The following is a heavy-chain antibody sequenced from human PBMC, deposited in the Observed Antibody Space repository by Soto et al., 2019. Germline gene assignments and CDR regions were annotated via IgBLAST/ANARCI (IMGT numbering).Heavy chain of an antibody. V-gene: IGHV4-4*02. J-gene: IGHJ4*02. CDR2: VFHTGTT. CDR1: GDSVSSPYY. CDR3: ARSAGWYAVHS. Sequence: QVQLQESGPGLVKPSGTLSLTCAVSGDSVSSPYYWCWVRQPPGKGLESIGEVFHTGTTSYNPSLRSRVTISMDKSNKQFSLDLSSVTAADTAVYYCARSAGWYAVHSWGPGTLVIVSS. D-gene: IGHD6-19*01.